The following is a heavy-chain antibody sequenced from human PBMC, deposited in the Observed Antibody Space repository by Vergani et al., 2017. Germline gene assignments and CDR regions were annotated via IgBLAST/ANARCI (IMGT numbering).Heavy chain of an antibody. CDR3: AGGRYYGSGSYYNDYYYYGMDV. J-gene: IGHJ6*02. Sequence: QVQLVQSGAEVKKPGSSVKVSCKASGGTFSSYAISWVRQAPGQGLEWMGRIIPIFGTANYAQKFQGRVTITADESTSTAYMELSSLRSEDTAVYYCAGGRYYGSGSYYNDYYYYGMDVWGQGTRVTVSS. D-gene: IGHD3-10*01. V-gene: IGHV1-69*13. CDR2: IIPIFGTA. CDR1: GGTFSSYA.